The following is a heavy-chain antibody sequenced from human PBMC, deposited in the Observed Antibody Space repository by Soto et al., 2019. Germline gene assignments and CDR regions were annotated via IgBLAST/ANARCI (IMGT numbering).Heavy chain of an antibody. V-gene: IGHV1-8*01. Sequence: QVQLVQSGAEVKKPGASVKVSCTASVYTFTSYDINWVRQATGQGLEWMGWMNPNSGNTGYAQKLQGRVTMTRNTSISTAYMELSRLRSEDTAVYYCARGANQPPIAAADDFDYWGQGTLVTVSS. CDR3: ARGANQPPIAAADDFDY. J-gene: IGHJ4*02. CDR1: VYTFTSYD. D-gene: IGHD6-13*01. CDR2: MNPNSGNT.